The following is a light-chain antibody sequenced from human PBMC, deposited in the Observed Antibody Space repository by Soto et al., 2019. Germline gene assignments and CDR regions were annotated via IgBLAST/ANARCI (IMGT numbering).Light chain of an antibody. CDR1: SSDVGGYKY. J-gene: IGLJ2*01. Sequence: QSALTQPASVSGSPGQSITISCTGTSSDVGGYKYVSWHQQHPGRAPKLMIYDVSNRPSGVSNRFSGSKSGNTASLTIYGLQADDDADYYCSAYSISGTLVGGGTQLTVL. CDR2: DVS. CDR3: SAYSISGTL. V-gene: IGLV2-14*01.